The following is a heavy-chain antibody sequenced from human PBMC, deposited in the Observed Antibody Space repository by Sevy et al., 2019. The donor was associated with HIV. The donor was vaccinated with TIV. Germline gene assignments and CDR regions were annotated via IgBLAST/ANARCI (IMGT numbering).Heavy chain of an antibody. CDR2: INHSGST. V-gene: IGHV4-34*01. CDR1: GGSFSGYY. CDR3: ARHCSSNSCSHACDI. D-gene: IGHD2-2*01. J-gene: IGHJ3*02. Sequence: SETLSLTCSVYGGSFSGYYWSWIRQPPGKGLEWIGEINHSGSTNYNPSLKSRVTISGDTSKNQFSLKLSSVTAADTAVYYCARHCSSNSCSHACDIWGQGTMVTVSS.